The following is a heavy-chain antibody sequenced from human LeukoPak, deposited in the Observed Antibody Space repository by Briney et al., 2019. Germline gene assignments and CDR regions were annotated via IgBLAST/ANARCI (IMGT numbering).Heavy chain of an antibody. Sequence: SETLSLTCTVSGGSISSSSYYWGWIRQPPGKGLEWIGSIYYSGSTYYNPSLKSRVTISVDTSKNQFSLKLSSVTAADTAVYYCARHLEARGYYHYYGMDVWGQGTTVTVSS. J-gene: IGHJ6*02. CDR2: IYYSGST. CDR3: ARHLEARGYYHYYGMDV. V-gene: IGHV4-39*01. D-gene: IGHD3-10*01. CDR1: GGSISSSSYY.